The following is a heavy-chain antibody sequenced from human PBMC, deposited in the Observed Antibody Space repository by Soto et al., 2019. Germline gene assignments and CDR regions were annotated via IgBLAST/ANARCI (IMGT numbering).Heavy chain of an antibody. D-gene: IGHD2-15*01. CDR2: ISWNSNII. CDR1: GFTFDDYA. J-gene: IGHJ4*02. CDR3: AKGGPDGFCSGGRCYFDY. Sequence: GGSLRLSCAASGFTFDDYAMHWVRRVPGKGLEWVSSISWNSNIIGYADSVKGRFTISRDSAKNSLYLQMNSLRPEDTALYYCAKGGPDGFCSGGRCYFDYWGQGTLVTVSS. V-gene: IGHV3-9*01.